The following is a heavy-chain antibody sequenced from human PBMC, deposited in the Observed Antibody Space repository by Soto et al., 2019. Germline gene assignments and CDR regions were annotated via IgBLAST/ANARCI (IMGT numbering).Heavy chain of an antibody. J-gene: IGHJ4*02. V-gene: IGHV3-64D*08. Sequence: GGSLRLSCSASGFTFSSYAMHWVRQAPGKGLEYVSAISSNGGSTYYADSVKGRFTISRENSKNTLYLQMGSLRAEDTAVYYCVKDRDDYYDSSGYYSGYYFDYWGQGTLVTVSS. D-gene: IGHD3-22*01. CDR3: VKDRDDYYDSSGYYSGYYFDY. CDR2: ISSNGGST. CDR1: GFTFSSYA.